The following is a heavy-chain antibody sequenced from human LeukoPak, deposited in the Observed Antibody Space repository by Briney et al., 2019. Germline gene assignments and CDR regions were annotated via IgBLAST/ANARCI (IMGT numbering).Heavy chain of an antibody. CDR3: ARGGGYYDSSGYYFDY. CDR2: IYPVDSDT. V-gene: IGHV5-51*01. CDR1: GYSFTSYW. J-gene: IGHJ4*02. Sequence: GESLKISCKGSGYSFTSYWIAWVRQMPGKGLEWMAIIYPVDSDTRYSPSFQGQVTISADKSIGTAYLQWSSLKASDTAMYYCARGGGYYDSSGYYFDYWGQGTLVTVSS. D-gene: IGHD3-22*01.